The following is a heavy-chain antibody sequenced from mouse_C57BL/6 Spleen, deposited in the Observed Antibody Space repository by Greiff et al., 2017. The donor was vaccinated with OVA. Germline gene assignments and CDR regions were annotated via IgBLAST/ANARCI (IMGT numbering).Heavy chain of an antibody. CDR1: GYTFTDYY. CDR3: AREDGNYQYYFDY. Sequence: EVQLQQSGPELVKPGASVKISCKASGYTFTDYYMSWVKQSHGKSLEWIGDINPNNGGTSYNQKFTGKATLTVDKSSSTAYMERRSLTSEDSAVYYCAREDGNYQYYFDYWGQGTTLTVSS. CDR2: INPNNGGT. D-gene: IGHD2-1*01. J-gene: IGHJ2*01. V-gene: IGHV1-26*01.